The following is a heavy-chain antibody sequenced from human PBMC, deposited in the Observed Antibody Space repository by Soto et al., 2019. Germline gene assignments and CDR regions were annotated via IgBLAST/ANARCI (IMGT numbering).Heavy chain of an antibody. CDR1: GVPFSSNG. CDR2: ITPIFVTA. V-gene: IGHV1-69*13. J-gene: IGHJ5*02. D-gene: IGHD3-22*01. CDR3: ARPNFYYETRGYNDPQGTWLGP. Sequence: ASVKVSCKASGVPFSSNGISWVRQAPGQGLEWMGGITPIFVTAKYAQKFQGRVTLTADEATNTAYLEVSGLRSEDTAVYYCARPNFYYETRGYNDPQGTWLGPWAQGSLVPVSS.